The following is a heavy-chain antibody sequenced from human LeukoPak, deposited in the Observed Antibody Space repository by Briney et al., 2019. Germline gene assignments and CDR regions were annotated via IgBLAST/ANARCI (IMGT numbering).Heavy chain of an antibody. CDR3: ARVSDWNFNY. Sequence: PRGSLRLSCAVSGFTFSNYWMHWVRQAPGKGLVWVARINSDGRGTNYGDSVKGRFTISRDNAKNTLYLQMNSLRAEDTAVYYCARVSDWNFNYWGQGTLVTVSS. CDR1: GFTFSNYW. J-gene: IGHJ4*02. D-gene: IGHD3/OR15-3a*01. CDR2: INSDGRGT. V-gene: IGHV3-74*01.